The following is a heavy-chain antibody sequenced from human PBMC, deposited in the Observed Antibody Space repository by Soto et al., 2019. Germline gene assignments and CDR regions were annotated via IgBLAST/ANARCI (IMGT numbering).Heavy chain of an antibody. V-gene: IGHV1-18*01. CDR2: ISGYNGNT. CDR1: GYSFRSYG. D-gene: IGHD6-6*01. CDR3: ARGSSFRAEDSPDYYYGLDV. Sequence: QVQLVQSGAEVKKPGASVKVSCKASGYSFRSYGISWVRQAPGQGLEWLAWISGYNGNTKYAQKVQGRVTMTKDASTSTASGELTSLTADDTAVYYCARGSSFRAEDSPDYYYGLDVWSQGTTVAVS. J-gene: IGHJ6*02.